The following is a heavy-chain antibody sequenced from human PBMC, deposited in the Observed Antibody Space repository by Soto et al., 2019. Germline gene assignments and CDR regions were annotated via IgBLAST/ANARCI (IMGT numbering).Heavy chain of an antibody. Sequence: GGSLRLSCAASGCTVSSDYMAWVRQAPGKGLEWISVLFSGASSYYADSVKGRFTISRDNSKNTLSLEMSSLRVEDTAVYFCARDTYSSGWYDSWGQGTLVTVSS. D-gene: IGHD6-19*01. V-gene: IGHV3-53*05. CDR2: LFSGASS. CDR3: ARDTYSSGWYDS. J-gene: IGHJ5*01. CDR1: GCTVSSDY.